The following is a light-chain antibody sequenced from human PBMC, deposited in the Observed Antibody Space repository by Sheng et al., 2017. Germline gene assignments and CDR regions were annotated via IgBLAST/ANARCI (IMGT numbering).Light chain of an antibody. CDR2: GAS. CDR3: QQYGTSSWT. J-gene: IGKJ1*01. Sequence: EIVLTQSPGTLSLSPGERATLSCRTSQSVRSAYLAWYQQKPGQAPSLLIYGASSRATGIPDRFSGSGSGTDFTLTISRLEPEDFAVYYCQQYGTSSWTFGQGTKVE. V-gene: IGKV3-20*01. CDR1: QSVRSAY.